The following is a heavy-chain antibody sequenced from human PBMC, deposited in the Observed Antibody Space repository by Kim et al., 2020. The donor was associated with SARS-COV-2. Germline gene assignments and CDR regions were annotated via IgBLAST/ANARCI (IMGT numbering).Heavy chain of an antibody. Sequence: SETLSLTCTVSGGSISSSSYYWGWIRQPPGKGLEWIGSIYYSGSTYYNPSLKSRVTISVDTSKNQFSLKLSSVTAADTAVYYCARHIKGPSMVRGVPNWFDPWGQGTLVTVSS. CDR1: GGSISSSSYY. J-gene: IGHJ5*02. V-gene: IGHV4-39*01. D-gene: IGHD3-10*01. CDR3: ARHIKGPSMVRGVPNWFDP. CDR2: IYYSGST.